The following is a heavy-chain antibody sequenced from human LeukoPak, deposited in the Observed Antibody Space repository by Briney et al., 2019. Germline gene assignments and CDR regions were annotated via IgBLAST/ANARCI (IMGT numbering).Heavy chain of an antibody. Sequence: GGSLRLSCAASRFTFSSYSMNWVRQAPGKGLEWVSSISSSSSYIYYADSVKGRFTISRDNAKNSLYLQMNSLRAEDTAVYYCARGIRGATRSDFDYWGQGTLVTVSS. J-gene: IGHJ4*02. V-gene: IGHV3-21*01. CDR2: ISSSSSYI. CDR3: ARGIRGATRSDFDY. CDR1: RFTFSSYS. D-gene: IGHD1-14*01.